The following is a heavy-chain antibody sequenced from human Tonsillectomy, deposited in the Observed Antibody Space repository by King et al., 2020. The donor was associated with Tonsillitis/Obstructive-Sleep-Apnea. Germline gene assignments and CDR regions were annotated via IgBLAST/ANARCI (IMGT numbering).Heavy chain of an antibody. Sequence: VQLVESGGGLIQSGGSLRLSCAASGFTVNSNHMSWVRQAPGKGLEWGSLIFTGGTTSSPQSVKGRFTISRENSKNTLYLQMDSLGPEDTAVYYCAREGNYGDPGFDYWGQGTLVFVSS. D-gene: IGHD4-17*01. CDR2: IFTGGTT. CDR1: GFTVNSNH. CDR3: AREGNYGDPGFDY. J-gene: IGHJ4*02. V-gene: IGHV3-53*01.